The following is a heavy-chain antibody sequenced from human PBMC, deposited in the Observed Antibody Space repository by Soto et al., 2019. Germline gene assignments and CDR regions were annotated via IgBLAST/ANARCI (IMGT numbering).Heavy chain of an antibody. CDR1: GYTFNNHY. V-gene: IGHV1-46*02. CDR3: ENRISSDMDV. D-gene: IGHD2-15*01. Sequence: QVKLVQSGAEVKEPGASVKVSCKASGYTFNNHYIHWVRQAPGQGLEWMGRIHPSYGDTTFAQRFRGRVTLTRDTSSTTVYMELTSLTSADTAVYYCENRISSDMDVWGQGTKVTVSS. J-gene: IGHJ6*02. CDR2: IHPSYGDT.